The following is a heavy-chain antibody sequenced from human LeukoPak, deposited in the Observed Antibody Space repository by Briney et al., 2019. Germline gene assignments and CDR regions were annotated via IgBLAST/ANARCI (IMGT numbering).Heavy chain of an antibody. CDR1: GFTFTTYS. Sequence: GGSLRLSCAASGFTFTTYSMTWVRQAPGKGLEWVSSIFPSGAKTFYADSVKGRFTISRDSSKNTLYLQMDSLRVEDTALYYCVKDRVPDNIWSFDMWGQGTMVTV. CDR2: IFPSGAKT. CDR3: VKDRVPDNIWSFDM. J-gene: IGHJ3*02. V-gene: IGHV3-23*01. D-gene: IGHD1-1*01.